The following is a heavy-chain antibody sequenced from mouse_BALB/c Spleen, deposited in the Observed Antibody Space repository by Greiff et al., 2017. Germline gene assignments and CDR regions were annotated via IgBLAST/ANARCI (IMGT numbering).Heavy chain of an antibody. J-gene: IGHJ1*01. Sequence: DVQLVESGGGLVKPGGSLKLSCAASGFTFSDYYMYWVRQTPETRLEWVATISDGGSYTYYPDSVKGRFTISRDNAKNNLYLQMSSLKSEDTAMYYCARDTAYYGNYRGYFDVWGAGTTVTVSS. CDR2: ISDGGSYT. CDR1: GFTFSDYY. D-gene: IGHD2-10*01. CDR3: ARDTAYYGNYRGYFDV. V-gene: IGHV5-4*02.